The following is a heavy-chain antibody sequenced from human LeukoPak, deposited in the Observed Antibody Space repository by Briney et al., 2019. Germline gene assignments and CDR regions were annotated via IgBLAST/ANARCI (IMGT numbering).Heavy chain of an antibody. CDR2: INEDGSTT. J-gene: IGHJ4*02. D-gene: IGHD1-26*01. CDR1: GFTFSSNC. CDR3: VRDLGGRSGH. Sequence: GGSLRLSCAASGFTFSSNCMHWVRQAPGKGLVWVSRINEDGSTTNYADSVKGRSTIFRGNAKNTLYLQMNSLRAEDTAVYYCVRDLGGRSGHWGQGTLVTVSS. V-gene: IGHV3-74*01.